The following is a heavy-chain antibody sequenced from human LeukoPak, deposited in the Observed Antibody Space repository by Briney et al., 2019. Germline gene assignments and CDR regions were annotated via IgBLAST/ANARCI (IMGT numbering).Heavy chain of an antibody. CDR2: IYSGGST. J-gene: IGHJ3*01. CDR1: GFTVSSNY. CDR3: ARDLGSWDAFDF. V-gene: IGHV3-53*01. Sequence: GGSLRLSCAASGFTVSSNYMNWVRQAPGKGLERVSIIYSGGSTYYAGSVQGRFTISRDDARNSLYLQMNSLRAEDTALYYCARDLGSWDAFDFWGQGTMVTVSS. D-gene: IGHD1-26*01.